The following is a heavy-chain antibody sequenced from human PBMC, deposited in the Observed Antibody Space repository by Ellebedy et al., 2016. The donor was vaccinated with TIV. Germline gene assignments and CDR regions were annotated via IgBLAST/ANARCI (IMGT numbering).Heavy chain of an antibody. Sequence: SETLSLXCTLSGGSVSSGSYYWSWIRQPPGKGLEWIGYIYYSGSTNYNPSLKSRVTISVDTSKNQFSLKLSSVTAADTAVYYCARGPSDDAFDIWGQGTMVTVSS. CDR3: ARGPSDDAFDI. CDR2: IYYSGST. V-gene: IGHV4-61*01. CDR1: GGSVSSGSYY. J-gene: IGHJ3*02.